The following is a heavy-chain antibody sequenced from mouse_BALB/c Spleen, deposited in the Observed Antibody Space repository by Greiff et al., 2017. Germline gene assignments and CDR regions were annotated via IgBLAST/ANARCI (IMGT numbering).Heavy chain of an antibody. J-gene: IGHJ4*01. CDR1: GYTFTDYY. CDR3: ARFGNYRVSYAMDY. D-gene: IGHD2-1*01. V-gene: IGHV1-77*01. Sequence: VQVVESGAELARPGASVKLSCKASGYTFTDYYINWVKQRTGQGLEWIGEIYPGSGNTYYNEKFKGKATLTADKSSSTAYMQLSSLTSEDSAVYFCARFGNYRVSYAMDYWGQGTSVTVSS. CDR2: IYPGSGNT.